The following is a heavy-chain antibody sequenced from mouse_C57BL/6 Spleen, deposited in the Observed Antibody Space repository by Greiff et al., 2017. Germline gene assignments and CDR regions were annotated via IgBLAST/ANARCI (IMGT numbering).Heavy chain of an antibody. V-gene: IGHV1-9*01. Sequence: QVQLQQSGAELMKPGASVKLSCKATGYTFTGYWIEWVKQRPGHGLEWIGEILPGSGSTTYNEKFKGKATFTADTSSNTAYMQRSSLTTEDSAIYYCARGGYYGSRGRYFDVWGTGTTVTVAS. J-gene: IGHJ1*03. CDR1: GYTFTGYW. CDR2: ILPGSGST. CDR3: ARGGYYGSRGRYFDV. D-gene: IGHD1-1*01.